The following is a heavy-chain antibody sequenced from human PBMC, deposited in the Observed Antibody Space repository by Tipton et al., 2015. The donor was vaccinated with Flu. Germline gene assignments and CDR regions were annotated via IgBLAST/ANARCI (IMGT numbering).Heavy chain of an antibody. CDR1: GFTFSTYS. D-gene: IGHD7-27*01. Sequence: SLRLSCAASGFTFSTYSMNWVRQAPGKGLEWLSFIATYSTPIHYADSVRGRFTISRDDAKNSVYLQMSGLTDEDTAVYYCARVVANWGPTRYFDLWGRGTLVTVSS. J-gene: IGHJ2*01. V-gene: IGHV3-48*02. CDR3: ARVVANWGPTRYFDL. CDR2: IATYSTPI.